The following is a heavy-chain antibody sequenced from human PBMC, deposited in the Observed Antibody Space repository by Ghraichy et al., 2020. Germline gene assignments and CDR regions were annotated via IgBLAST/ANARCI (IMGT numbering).Heavy chain of an antibody. CDR2: ISAYNGNT. J-gene: IGHJ6*02. D-gene: IGHD4-17*01. V-gene: IGHV1-18*04. Sequence: ASVKVSCKASGYTFTSYGISWVRQAPGQGLEWMGWISAYNGNTNYAQKLQGRVTMTTDTSTSTAYMELRSLRSDDTAVYYCAREGDSGYGDSSTYYYYYGMDVWGQGTTVTVSS. CDR1: GYTFTSYG. CDR3: AREGDSGYGDSSTYYYYYGMDV.